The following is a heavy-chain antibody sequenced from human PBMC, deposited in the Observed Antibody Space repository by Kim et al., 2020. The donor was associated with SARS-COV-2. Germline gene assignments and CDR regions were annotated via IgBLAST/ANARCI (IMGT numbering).Heavy chain of an antibody. Sequence: GESLKISCKGSGYSFTSYWIGWVRQMPGKGLEWMGIIYPGDSDTRYSPSFQGQVTISADKSISTAYLQWSSLKASDTAMYYCARHVSSGDYVWGSYPVTSMDVWGQGTTVTVSS. V-gene: IGHV5-51*01. J-gene: IGHJ6*02. CDR3: ARHVSSGDYVWGSYPVTSMDV. CDR2: IYPGDSDT. CDR1: GYSFTSYW. D-gene: IGHD3-16*02.